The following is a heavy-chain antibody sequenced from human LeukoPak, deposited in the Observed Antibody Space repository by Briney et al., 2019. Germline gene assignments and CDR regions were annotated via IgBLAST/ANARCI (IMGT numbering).Heavy chain of an antibody. CDR3: AKDMYSYGRRPFDY. J-gene: IGHJ4*02. Sequence: PGGSLRLSCTASGLNFRTSWMSWVRQSPGKGLEWVSAISGSGGSTYYADSVKGRFTISRDNSKNTLYLQMNSLRAEDTAVYYCAKDMYSYGRRPFDYWGQGTLVTVSS. CDR2: ISGSGGST. CDR1: GLNFRTSW. D-gene: IGHD5-18*01. V-gene: IGHV3-23*01.